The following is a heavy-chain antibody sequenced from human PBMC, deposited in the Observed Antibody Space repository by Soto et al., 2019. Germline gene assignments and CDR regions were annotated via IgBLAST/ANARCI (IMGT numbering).Heavy chain of an antibody. V-gene: IGHV3-48*02. CDR1: GFSFSIYS. D-gene: IGHD3-10*01. CDR2: IMPGSSHI. J-gene: IGHJ4*02. CDR3: ARGGGFFDY. Sequence: PGGSLRLSCEASGFSFSIYSMNWVRQAPGKGLEWVSYIMPGSSHIFYADSVKGRFTISRDNAKNSLYLQMNSLRDEDTAVYYCARGGGFFDYWGQGTLVTVSS.